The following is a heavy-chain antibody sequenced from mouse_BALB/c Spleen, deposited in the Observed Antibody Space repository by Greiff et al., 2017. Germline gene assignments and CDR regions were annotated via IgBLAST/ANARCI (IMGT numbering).Heavy chain of an antibody. CDR3: ARAYYGPGYAMDY. V-gene: IGHV3-2*02. CDR2: ISYSGST. J-gene: IGHJ4*01. CDR1: GYSITSDYA. D-gene: IGHD1-2*01. Sequence: DVQLQESGPGLVKPSQSLSLTCTVTGYSITSDYAWNWIRQFPGNKLEWMGYISYSGSTSYNPSLKSRISITRDTSKNQFFLQLNSVTTEDTATYYCARAYYGPGYAMDYWGQGTSVTVSS.